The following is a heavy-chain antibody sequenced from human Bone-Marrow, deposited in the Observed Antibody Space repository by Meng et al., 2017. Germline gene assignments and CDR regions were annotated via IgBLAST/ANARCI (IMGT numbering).Heavy chain of an antibody. D-gene: IGHD4-17*01. CDR1: GGSISSYF. CDR3: ARVDDYVDFDPPVSPAFDI. J-gene: IGHJ3*02. Sequence: SETLSLTCTVSGGSISSYFWTWIRQPAGKGLEWIGRIYTSGSTNYNPSLKSRVTISVDTSKNQFSLKVSSVTAADTAVYYCARVDDYVDFDPPVSPAFDIWGQGTMVTVSS. V-gene: IGHV4-4*07. CDR2: IYTSGST.